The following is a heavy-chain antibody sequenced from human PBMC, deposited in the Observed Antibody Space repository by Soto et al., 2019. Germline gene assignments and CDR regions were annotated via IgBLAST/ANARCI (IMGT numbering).Heavy chain of an antibody. Sequence: ASVKVSCKASGGTFSSYTISWVRQAPGQGLEWMGRIIPILGIANYAQKFQGRVTITADKSTSTAYMELSSLRSEDTAVYYCARDREYQLLSYYYYYMDVWGKGTTVTVSS. D-gene: IGHD2-2*01. CDR2: IIPILGIA. J-gene: IGHJ6*03. CDR1: GGTFSSYT. CDR3: ARDREYQLLSYYYYYMDV. V-gene: IGHV1-69*04.